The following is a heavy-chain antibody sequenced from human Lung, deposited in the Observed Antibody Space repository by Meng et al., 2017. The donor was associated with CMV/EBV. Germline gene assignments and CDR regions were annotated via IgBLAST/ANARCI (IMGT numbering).Heavy chain of an antibody. D-gene: IGHD3-16*01. CDR2: IGSGYDT. J-gene: IGHJ6*02. Sequence: SCAASGFTFSTYDMHWVRQATATGLEWVPAIGSGYDTYYLGSVKRRFTISREDDRNSLYLQMNSLRVEDTAVYHCARDLGNGMDVWGQGTMVTVSS. CDR1: GFTFSTYD. CDR3: ARDLGNGMDV. V-gene: IGHV3-13*01.